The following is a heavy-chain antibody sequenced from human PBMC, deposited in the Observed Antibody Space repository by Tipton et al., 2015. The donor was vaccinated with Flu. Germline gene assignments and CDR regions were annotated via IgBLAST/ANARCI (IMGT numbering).Heavy chain of an antibody. CDR3: TRGIVGQLAGSGMDV. Sequence: QLVQSGPEVKKPGASVRVSCKASGNTFGNYGIYWVRQAPGQGLEWMAWISTYNGNTNYAQKFRNRVSMTTDASTNTAHMVLRSLRYDDTAVDYCTRGIVGQLAGSGMDVWGQGTTVTVSS. V-gene: IGHV1-18*01. D-gene: IGHD6-6*01. CDR1: GNTFGNYG. J-gene: IGHJ6*02. CDR2: ISTYNGNT.